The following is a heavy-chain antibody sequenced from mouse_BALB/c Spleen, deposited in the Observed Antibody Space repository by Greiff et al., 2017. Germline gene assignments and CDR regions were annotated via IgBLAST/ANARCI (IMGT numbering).Heavy chain of an antibody. J-gene: IGHJ3*01. CDR1: GYTFTSSW. D-gene: IGHD2-14*01. CDR3: ARSTAYYRYEAWFAY. V-gene: IGHV1S130*01. CDR2: IHPNSGNT. Sequence: QVQLQQPGSVLVRPGASVKLSCKASGYTFTSSWMHWAKQRPGQGLEWIGEIHPNSGNTNYHEKFKGKAPLTVDTSSSTAYVYLSSLTSEDSAVYDCARSTAYYRYEAWFAYWGEGTLVTVSA.